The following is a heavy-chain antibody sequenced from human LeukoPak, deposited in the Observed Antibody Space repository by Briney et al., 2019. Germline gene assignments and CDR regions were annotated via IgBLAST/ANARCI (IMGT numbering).Heavy chain of an antibody. V-gene: IGHV3-33*01. CDR1: AFSFSSYG. D-gene: IGHD3-16*01. CDR3: ARGPHGGPTYFDY. CDR2: IWYDGSNK. Sequence: GGSLRLSCAASAFSFSSYGMHWVRQAPGKGLEWVAFIWYDGSNKYYAVSVKGRFTISRDNSKSTLFLQMNSLRAEDTAVYYCARGPHGGPTYFDYWGQGTLVTVSS. J-gene: IGHJ4*02.